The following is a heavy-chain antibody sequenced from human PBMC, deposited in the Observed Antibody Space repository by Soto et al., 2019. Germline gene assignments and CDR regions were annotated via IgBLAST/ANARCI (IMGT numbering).Heavy chain of an antibody. V-gene: IGHV6-1*01. D-gene: IGHD3-16*01. CDR1: EDSVSGNSAA. J-gene: IGHJ4*02. CDR2: TYYRSRWYN. CDR3: ARECPYYLSSDSSLDY. Sequence: SQTLSLTCAISEDSVSGNSAAWNWIRQSPSRGLEWLGRTYYRSRWYNDYAVSVKSRITVTPDTSKNQFSLHLNSVTPEDTAVYYCARECPYYLSSDSSLDYWGQGVLVTVSS.